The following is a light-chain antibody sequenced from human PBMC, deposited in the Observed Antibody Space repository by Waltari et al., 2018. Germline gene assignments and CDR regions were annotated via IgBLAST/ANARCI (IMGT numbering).Light chain of an antibody. Sequence: DIVMTQSPDSLAVSLGERATINCKSSQNILYSANSKNYLAWYQHKPGQPPNLLIYWASTRESGVPDRCSGSGSETDFTLTISSLQAEDVAVYYCQQYYSIPYTFGQGTKLEIK. CDR1: QNILYSANSKNY. V-gene: IGKV4-1*01. J-gene: IGKJ2*01. CDR2: WAS. CDR3: QQYYSIPYT.